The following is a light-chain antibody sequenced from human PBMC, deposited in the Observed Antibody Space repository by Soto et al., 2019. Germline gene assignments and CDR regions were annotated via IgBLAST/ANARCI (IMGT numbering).Light chain of an antibody. CDR3: CSYAGSSTYV. Sequence: SALTQPASVSGSPGQSITISCTGTSSDVGSYNLVSWYQQHPGKAPKLMIYEVSKRPSGVSNRFSGSKSGNTASLAISGLQAEDEADYYCCSYAGSSTYVFGNGTQLTVL. CDR1: SSDVGSYNL. V-gene: IGLV2-23*02. J-gene: IGLJ1*01. CDR2: EVS.